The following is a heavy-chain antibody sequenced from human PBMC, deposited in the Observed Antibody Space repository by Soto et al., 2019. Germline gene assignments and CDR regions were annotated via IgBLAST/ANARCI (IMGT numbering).Heavy chain of an antibody. J-gene: IGHJ3*02. Sequence: ASVKVSCKASGYTFTSYYMHWVRQAPGQGLEWMGIINPSGGSTSYAQKFQGRVTMTRDTSTSTVYMELSSLRSEDTAVSYCARVRGSAKQWRGSTGPQNAFDIWGQGKMVTVSS. D-gene: IGHD6-19*01. CDR2: INPSGGST. CDR1: GYTFTSYY. CDR3: ARVRGSAKQWRGSTGPQNAFDI. V-gene: IGHV1-46*03.